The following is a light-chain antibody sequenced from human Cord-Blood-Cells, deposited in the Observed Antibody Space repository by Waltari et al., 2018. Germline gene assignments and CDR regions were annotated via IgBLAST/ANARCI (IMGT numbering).Light chain of an antibody. Sequence: IVLTQSPATLSLSPPERDPLSCRASQSVSSYLAWYQQKPGQAPRLLIYDASNRATGIPARFSGSGSGTDFTLTMSSLEAEDFAGYYLQRRSNWTITFGQGTRLEIK. CDR2: DAS. CDR3: QRRSNWTIT. V-gene: IGKV3-11*01. CDR1: QSVSSY. J-gene: IGKJ5*01.